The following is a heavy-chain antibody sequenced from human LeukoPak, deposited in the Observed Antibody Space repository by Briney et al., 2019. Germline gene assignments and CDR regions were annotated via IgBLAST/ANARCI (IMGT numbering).Heavy chain of an antibody. J-gene: IGHJ4*02. D-gene: IGHD6-19*01. CDR3: ARGPLLAVAGTLRFRLWF. CDR1: GYTFTGYY. V-gene: IGHV1-2*02. Sequence: ASVKVSCRASGYTFTGYYMHWVRQAPGQGLEWMGWINPNSGGTNYAQKFQGRVTMTRDTSISTAYMELSRLRSDDTAVYYCARGPLLAVAGTLRFRLWFWGQGTLVTVSS. CDR2: INPNSGGT.